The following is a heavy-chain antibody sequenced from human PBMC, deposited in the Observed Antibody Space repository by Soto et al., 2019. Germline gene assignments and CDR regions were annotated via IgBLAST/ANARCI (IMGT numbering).Heavy chain of an antibody. CDR3: AKSLIAAAGENFDY. CDR1: GFPFDDYA. D-gene: IGHD6-13*01. Sequence: GGSLRLSCAASGFPFDDYAMHWVRQAPGKGLEWVSGISWNSGSIGYADSVKGRFTISRDNAKNSLYLQMNSLRAEDTALYYCAKSLIAAAGENFDYWGQGTLVTVSS. J-gene: IGHJ4*02. CDR2: ISWNSGSI. V-gene: IGHV3-9*01.